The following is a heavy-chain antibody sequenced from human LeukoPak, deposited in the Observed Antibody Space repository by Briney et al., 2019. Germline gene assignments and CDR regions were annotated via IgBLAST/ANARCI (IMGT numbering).Heavy chain of an antibody. CDR2: IKQDGSEK. Sequence: GGSLRLSCAASGFTFSSYWMSWVRQAPGKGLEWVANIKQDGSEKYYVDSVKGRFTISRDNAKNSLYLQMNSLRAEDTAVYYCAKAGTYYYDSSGLYYFDYWGQGTLVTVSS. CDR1: GFTFSSYW. D-gene: IGHD3-22*01. J-gene: IGHJ4*02. CDR3: AKAGTYYYDSSGLYYFDY. V-gene: IGHV3-7*01.